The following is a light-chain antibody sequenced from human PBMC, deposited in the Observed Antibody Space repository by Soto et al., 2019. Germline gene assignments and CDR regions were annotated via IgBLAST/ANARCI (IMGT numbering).Light chain of an antibody. CDR1: SSDVGGYNY. Sequence: ALTQPASVSGSPGQSITISCTGTSSDVGGYNYVSWYQQHPGKAPKFMIYDVSNRPSGVSTRFSGSKSGNTASLTISGLQAEDEADYYCNSYTTSNTRQIVFGTG. V-gene: IGLV2-14*01. CDR3: NSYTTSNTRQIV. CDR2: DVS. J-gene: IGLJ1*01.